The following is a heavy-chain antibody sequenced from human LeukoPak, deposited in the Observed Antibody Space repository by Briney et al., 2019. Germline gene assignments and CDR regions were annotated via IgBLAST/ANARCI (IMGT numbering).Heavy chain of an antibody. CDR3: ARDHGYSYGLVDY. CDR2: INSNNGGT. D-gene: IGHD5-18*01. CDR1: GYTFTSYY. J-gene: IGHJ4*02. V-gene: IGHV1-2*02. Sequence: ASVKVSCKASGYTFTSYYMHWVRQAPGQGLEWMGWINSNNGGTNYAQKFQGRVTMTRDTSISTAYMELSRLSSDDTAVYYCARDHGYSYGLVDYWGQGTLVTVSS.